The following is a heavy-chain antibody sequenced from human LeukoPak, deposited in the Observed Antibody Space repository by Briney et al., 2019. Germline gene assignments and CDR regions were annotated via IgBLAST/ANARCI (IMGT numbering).Heavy chain of an antibody. D-gene: IGHD1-26*01. CDR3: AKGWQLHDAFDI. V-gene: IGHV3-9*01. J-gene: IGHJ3*02. Sequence: GGSLRLSCAASGFTFDDYAMHWVRQAPGKGLEWVSGISWNSGSIGFADSVKGRFTISRDNAKNSLYLQMNSLRAEDKALYYCAKGWQLHDAFDIWGQGTMVTVSS. CDR2: ISWNSGSI. CDR1: GFTFDDYA.